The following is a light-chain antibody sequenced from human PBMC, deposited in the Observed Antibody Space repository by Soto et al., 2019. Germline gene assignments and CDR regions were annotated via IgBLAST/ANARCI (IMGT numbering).Light chain of an antibody. CDR3: SSYTSSSTLV. CDR1: SSDVGGYNY. J-gene: IGLJ1*01. V-gene: IGLV2-14*01. Sequence: QSALTQPASVSASPGQSINIFCTGTSSDVGGYNYVSWYQQYPGKVPKLLISEVTNRPSGVSSRFSGSKSGDTASLTISGLQPEDEADYYCSSYTSSSTLVFGTGTKLTVL. CDR2: EVT.